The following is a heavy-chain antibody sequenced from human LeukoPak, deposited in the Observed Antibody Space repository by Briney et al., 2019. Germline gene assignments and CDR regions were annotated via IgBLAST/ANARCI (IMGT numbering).Heavy chain of an antibody. CDR1: GGSISSYY. CDR3: ARGPYYYDSSKGAFDI. D-gene: IGHD3-22*01. J-gene: IGHJ3*02. CDR2: IYTSGST. Sequence: SETLSLTCTVSGGSISSYYWSWIRQPAGKGLEWIGRIYTSGSTNYNSSLKSRVTMSVDTSKNQFSLKLSSVTAADTAVYYCARGPYYYDSSKGAFDIWGQGTMVTVSS. V-gene: IGHV4-4*07.